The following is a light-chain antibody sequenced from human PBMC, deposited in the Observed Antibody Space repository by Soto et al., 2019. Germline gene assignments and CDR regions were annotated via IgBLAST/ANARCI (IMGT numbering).Light chain of an antibody. CDR1: QSVSSN. V-gene: IGKV3-15*01. Sequence: EIVMTQSPATLSVSPGERATLSCRASQSVSSNLAWYQHKPGQAPRLLIYGTSTRATGISARFSGSGSGTEFTLTISSLQSEDFAVYFCQQYNDWPRKFGQGTKVEIK. J-gene: IGKJ1*01. CDR3: QQYNDWPRK. CDR2: GTS.